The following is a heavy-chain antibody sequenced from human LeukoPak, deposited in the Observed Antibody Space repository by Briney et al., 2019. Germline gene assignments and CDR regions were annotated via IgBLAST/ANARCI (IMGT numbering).Heavy chain of an antibody. CDR2: ISSSSSYI. Sequence: NPGGSLRLSCAASGFTFSSYSMNWVRQAPGKGLEWVSSISSSSSYIYYADSVKGRFTISRDNAKNSLYLQMNSLRAEDTAVYYCARDSLTGTNSFDYWGQGTLVTVSS. V-gene: IGHV3-21*01. D-gene: IGHD1-20*01. CDR1: GFTFSSYS. J-gene: IGHJ4*02. CDR3: ARDSLTGTNSFDY.